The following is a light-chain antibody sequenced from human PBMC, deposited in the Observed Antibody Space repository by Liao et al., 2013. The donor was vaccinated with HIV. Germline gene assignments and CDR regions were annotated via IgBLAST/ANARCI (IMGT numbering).Light chain of an antibody. Sequence: SYVLTQPPSVSVAPGETARITCGGNNIGSKSVHWYQQKPGQAPVLVIYYDSDRPSGIPERFSGSNSGNTATLTISRVEAGDEADYYCQLWDSDSDHVVFGGGTKLTVL. CDR3: QLWDSDSDHVV. CDR1: NIGSKS. V-gene: IGLV3-21*04. J-gene: IGLJ3*02. CDR2: YDS.